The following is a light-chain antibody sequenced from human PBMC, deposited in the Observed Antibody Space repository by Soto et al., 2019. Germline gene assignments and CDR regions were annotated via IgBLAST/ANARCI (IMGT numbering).Light chain of an antibody. V-gene: IGKV3-11*01. CDR2: DTS. CDR1: QSVSNNY. CDR3: QQRYNWPPT. J-gene: IGKJ1*01. Sequence: FVLTQSPGTLSLSPWERATLSCRASQSVSNNYLAWYQQKPGQAPRLLIYDTSTRATGIPARFSGSGSGTDFTLTINSLEPEDFALYYCQQRYNWPPTFGQGTKVDIK.